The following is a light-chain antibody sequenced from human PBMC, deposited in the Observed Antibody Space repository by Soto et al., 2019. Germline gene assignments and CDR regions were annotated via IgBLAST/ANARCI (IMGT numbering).Light chain of an antibody. J-gene: IGLJ2*01. V-gene: IGLV2-14*01. CDR3: SSYTSSITLI. CDR2: DVS. Sequence: QSALTQPASVSGSPGQSITISCTGTSSDVGGYNYVSWYQQHPGKAPKLVIYDVSNRPSGVSYRFSGSKSGNTASLTISGLQAEDEAGYYCSSYTSSITLIFGGGTKVTVL. CDR1: SSDVGGYNY.